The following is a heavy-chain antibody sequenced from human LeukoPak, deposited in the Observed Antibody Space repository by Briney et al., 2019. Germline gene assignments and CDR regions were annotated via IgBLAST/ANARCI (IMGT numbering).Heavy chain of an antibody. V-gene: IGHV4-61*08. J-gene: IGHJ3*02. CDR1: GGSISSGGYY. D-gene: IGHD3-22*01. CDR2: IYYSGST. CDR3: ASNYDSSDAFDI. Sequence: PSQTLSLTCTVSGGSISSGGYYWSWIRQPPGKGLEWIGYIYYSGSTNYNPSLKSRVTISVDTSKNQFSLKLSSVTAADTAVYYCASNYDSSDAFDIWGQGTMVTVSS.